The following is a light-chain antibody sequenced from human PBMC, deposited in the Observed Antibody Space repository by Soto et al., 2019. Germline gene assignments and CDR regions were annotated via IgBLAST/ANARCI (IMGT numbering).Light chain of an antibody. CDR2: GNS. Sequence: QSVLTQPPSVSGAPGQRGTISCTGSSSNIGAGYDVHWYQQLPGTAPKLLIYGNSNRPSGVPDRFSGSKSGTSASLASTGLQAEDEADYYCQSYDSSLSGSDVFGTGTKLTVL. V-gene: IGLV1-40*01. CDR3: QSYDSSLSGSDV. CDR1: SSNIGAGYD. J-gene: IGLJ1*01.